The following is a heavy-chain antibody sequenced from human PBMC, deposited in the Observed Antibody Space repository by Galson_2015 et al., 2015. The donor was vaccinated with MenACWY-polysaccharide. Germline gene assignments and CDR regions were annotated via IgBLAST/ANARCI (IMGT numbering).Heavy chain of an antibody. CDR1: GGSISSGSHH. Sequence: TLSLTCSVSGGSISSGSHHWTWIRQLPGKGLEWIGYIYCSGNTYYNPSLKSRLTISRDTSKNQFSLNLSSVSDADTAVYYCAGIPSTETSYGWFDPWGQGTLVTVSS. CDR2: IYCSGNT. V-gene: IGHV4-31*03. J-gene: IGHJ5*02. D-gene: IGHD4-17*01. CDR3: AGIPSTETSYGWFDP.